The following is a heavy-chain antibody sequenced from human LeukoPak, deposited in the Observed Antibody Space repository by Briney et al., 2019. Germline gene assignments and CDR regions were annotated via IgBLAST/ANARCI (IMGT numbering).Heavy chain of an antibody. CDR1: GYTFTGYY. V-gene: IGHV1-2*02. CDR3: ARVGGVYSMYCFDY. J-gene: IGHJ4*02. D-gene: IGHD3-16*01. Sequence: ASVKVSCKASGYTFTGYYMHWVRQAPGQGLEWMGWINPNSGGTNYAQKFQGRVTMTRDTSISTAYMELSRLRSDDTAVYYCARVGGVYSMYCFDYWGQGTLVTVSS. CDR2: INPNSGGT.